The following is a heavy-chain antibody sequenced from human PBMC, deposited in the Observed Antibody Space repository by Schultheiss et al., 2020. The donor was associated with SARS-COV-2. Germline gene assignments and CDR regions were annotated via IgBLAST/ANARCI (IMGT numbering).Heavy chain of an antibody. Sequence: ESLKISCAASGFTFSSYEMNWVRQAPGKGLEWIGEINHSGSTNYNPSLKSRVTISVDTSKNQFSLKLSSVTAADTAVYYCARSRIAARPTPARDYYYYGMDVWGQGTTVTVSS. CDR1: GFTFSSYE. D-gene: IGHD6-6*01. V-gene: IGHV4-34*01. J-gene: IGHJ6*02. CDR3: ARSRIAARPTPARDYYYYGMDV. CDR2: INHSGST.